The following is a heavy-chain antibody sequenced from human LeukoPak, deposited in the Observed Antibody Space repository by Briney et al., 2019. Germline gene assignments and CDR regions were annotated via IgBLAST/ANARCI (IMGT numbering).Heavy chain of an antibody. J-gene: IGHJ5*02. Sequence: GESPKISCKGSGYSLTSYWIGWVRQMPGKGLEWMGIIYPGDSYTRYSPSFQGQVTISADKSISTAYLQWSSLKASDTAMYYCARRRGYKWLQWGWFDPWGQGTLVTVSS. CDR1: GYSLTSYW. V-gene: IGHV5-51*01. CDR3: ARRRGYKWLQWGWFDP. CDR2: IYPGDSYT. D-gene: IGHD5-24*01.